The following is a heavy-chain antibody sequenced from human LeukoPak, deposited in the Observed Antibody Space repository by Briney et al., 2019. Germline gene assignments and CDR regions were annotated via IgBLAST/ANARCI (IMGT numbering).Heavy chain of an antibody. CDR2: IYYSGTT. J-gene: IGHJ4*02. V-gene: IGHV4-59*01. CDR1: GDSITNYY. D-gene: IGHD3-10*01. Sequence: SETLSLTCTVSGDSITNYYWSWIRQPPGKGLEWIGYIYYSGTTDYNPSLKSRVSISVDTSKKQLSLKLSSVTAADTAAYYCARYVRGLMPTYFDYWGQGTLVTVSS. CDR3: ARYVRGLMPTYFDY.